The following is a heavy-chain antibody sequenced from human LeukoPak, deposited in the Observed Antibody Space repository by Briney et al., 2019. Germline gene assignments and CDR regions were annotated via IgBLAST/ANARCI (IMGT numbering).Heavy chain of an antibody. CDR2: IWCDGSNK. J-gene: IGHJ4*02. V-gene: IGHV3-33*01. Sequence: GRSLRLSCAASGFTFSSYGMHWVRQAPGKGLEWVAVIWCDGSNKYYANSVKGRFTISRDNSKNTLYLQMNSLRAEDTAVYYCARDLGPAPGISVGGSGFGYWGQGTLVTVSS. D-gene: IGHD6-19*01. CDR1: GFTFSSYG. CDR3: ARDLGPAPGISVGGSGFGY.